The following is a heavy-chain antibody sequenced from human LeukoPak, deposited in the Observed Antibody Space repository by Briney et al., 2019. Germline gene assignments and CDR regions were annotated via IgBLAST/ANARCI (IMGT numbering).Heavy chain of an antibody. Sequence: SETLSLTCAVYGGPFSGYYWSWIRQPPGKGLEWIGEISHSGSTNYNPSLKSRVTISVDTSKNQFSLKLSSVLAADTAVYYCARGRYYGSGSYYKDPGGYYYGMDVWGKGTTVTVSS. J-gene: IGHJ6*04. CDR3: ARGRYYGSGSYYKDPGGYYYGMDV. D-gene: IGHD3-10*01. V-gene: IGHV4-34*01. CDR2: ISHSGST. CDR1: GGPFSGYY.